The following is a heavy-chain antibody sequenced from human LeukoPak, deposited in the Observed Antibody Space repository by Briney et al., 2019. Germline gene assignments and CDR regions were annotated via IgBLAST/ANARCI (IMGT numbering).Heavy chain of an antibody. CDR1: GGSLSSSSYY. V-gene: IGHV4-39*01. J-gene: IGHJ3*02. CDR3: ARLRTTHDAFDI. Sequence: SETLSLTCTVSGGSLSSSSYYWDWTRQPPGERLEWIGSIYYSGGTYYNPSLKSRVTISVDTSKNQFSLKLSSVTAADTAVYYCARLRTTHDAFDIWGQGTMVTVSS. D-gene: IGHD1-7*01. CDR2: IYYSGGT.